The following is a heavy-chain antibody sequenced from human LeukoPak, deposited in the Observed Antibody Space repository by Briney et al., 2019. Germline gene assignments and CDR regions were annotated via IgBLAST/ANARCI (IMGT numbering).Heavy chain of an antibody. CDR1: GGSISSNSYY. Sequence: PSETLSLTCTASGGSISSNSYYWGWIRQPPGKGLEWIGSIYYTENTYYSPSLKSRVTMSVDTSNNQFSLKLSSVTAADTAVYYCAKDRPHGSSDWYPFDLWGRGTLVTVSS. CDR3: AKDRPHGSSDWYPFDL. CDR2: IYYTENT. V-gene: IGHV4-39*07. D-gene: IGHD2-21*02. J-gene: IGHJ2*01.